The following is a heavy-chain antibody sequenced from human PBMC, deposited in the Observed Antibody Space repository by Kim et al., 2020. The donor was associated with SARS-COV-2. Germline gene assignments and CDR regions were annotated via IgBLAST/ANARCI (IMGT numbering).Heavy chain of an antibody. CDR2: IRSKAYGGTT. V-gene: IGHV3-49*04. CDR3: TREYQLLGYWYFDL. D-gene: IGHD2-2*01. Sequence: GGSLRLSCTASGFTFGDYAMSWVRQAPGKGLEWVGFIRSKAYGGTTEYAASVKGRFTISRDDSKSIAYLQMNSLKTEDTAVYYCTREYQLLGYWYFDLWGRGTLVTVSS. J-gene: IGHJ2*01. CDR1: GFTFGDYA.